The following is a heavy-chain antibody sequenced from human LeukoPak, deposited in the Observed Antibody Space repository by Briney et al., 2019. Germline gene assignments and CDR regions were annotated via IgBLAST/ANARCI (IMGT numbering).Heavy chain of an antibody. Sequence: GGSLRLSCAASGFTFSSYAMHWVRQAPGKGLEWVAVISYDGSNKYYADSVKGRFTISRDNSKNTLYLQMNSLRAEDTAVYYCARERVWPPGGRSAFDIWGQGTMVTVSS. CDR2: ISYDGSNK. J-gene: IGHJ3*02. CDR3: ARERVWPPGGRSAFDI. CDR1: GFTFSSYA. V-gene: IGHV3-30-3*01. D-gene: IGHD3-10*01.